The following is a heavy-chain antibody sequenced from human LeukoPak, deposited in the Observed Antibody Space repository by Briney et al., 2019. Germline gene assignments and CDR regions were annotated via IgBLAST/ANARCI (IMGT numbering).Heavy chain of an antibody. J-gene: IGHJ3*02. D-gene: IGHD2-15*01. CDR3: ARGRHCSADICSGGDAFDI. CDR2: IYTRGST. V-gene: IGHV4-4*07. Sequence: SETLSLTCTVPGGSINNYYWSWIRQPAGKGLEWIGRIYTRGSTNYNPSLKSRVTMSVDTSKNQFSLKLSSVTAADTAVYYCARGRHCSADICSGGDAFDIWGQGTMVSVSS. CDR1: GGSINNYY.